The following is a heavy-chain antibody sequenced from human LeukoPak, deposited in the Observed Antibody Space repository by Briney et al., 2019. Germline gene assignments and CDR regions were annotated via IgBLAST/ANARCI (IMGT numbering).Heavy chain of an antibody. D-gene: IGHD6-19*01. V-gene: IGHV3-21*01. CDR2: ISSSSSYI. CDR1: GFTFSSYS. CDR3: ARRLAVAGMTNWFDP. Sequence: GGSLRLSCAASGFTFSSYSMNWVRQAPGKGLEWVSSISSSSSYIYYADSVKGRFTISGDNAKNSLYLQMNSLRAEDTAVYYCARRLAVAGMTNWFDPWGQGTLVTVSS. J-gene: IGHJ5*02.